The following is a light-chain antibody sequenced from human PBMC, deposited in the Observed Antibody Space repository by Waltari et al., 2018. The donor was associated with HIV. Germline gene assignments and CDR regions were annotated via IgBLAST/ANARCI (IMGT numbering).Light chain of an antibody. CDR2: KDD. V-gene: IGLV6-57*02. J-gene: IGLJ3*02. CDR1: RGRLASNY. CDR3: QSFHGITAV. Sequence: NFMLTQPHSVSASPGKTVTISCTGSRGRLASNYVQWYQQRPGSAPTPVIYKDDQRPSGVPDRFSGSINSSSNSASLTISGLKTEDEADYYCQSFHGITAVFGGGTKLTVL.